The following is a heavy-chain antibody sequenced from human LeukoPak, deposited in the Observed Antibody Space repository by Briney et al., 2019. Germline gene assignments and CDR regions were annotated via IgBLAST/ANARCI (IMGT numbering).Heavy chain of an antibody. CDR1: GGTFSSYA. J-gene: IGHJ5*02. CDR3: ARDVHGDYGSGWFDP. V-gene: IGHV1-69*05. Sequence: SVKVSCKASGGTFSSYAVSWVRQAPGQGLEWLGGIMPLFGTAGYAQKFQGRVTITKDESTRTVYLELTSLTSDDTAVYYCARDVHGDYGSGWFDPWGQGTLVSVSS. D-gene: IGHD4-17*01. CDR2: IMPLFGTA.